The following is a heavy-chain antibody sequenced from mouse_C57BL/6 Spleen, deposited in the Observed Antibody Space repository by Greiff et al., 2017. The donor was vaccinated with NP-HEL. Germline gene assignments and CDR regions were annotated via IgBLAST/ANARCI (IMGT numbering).Heavy chain of an antibody. CDR1: GYTFTEYT. CDR3: ARHEARGGWLLRGGFAY. Sequence: VQLQQSGAELVKPGASVKLSCKASGYTFTEYTIHWVKQRSGQGLEWIGWFYPGSGSIKYNEKFKDKATLTADKSSSTVYMELSRLTSEDSAVYFCARHEARGGWLLRGGFAYWGQGTLVTVSA. V-gene: IGHV1-62-2*01. CDR2: FYPGSGSI. J-gene: IGHJ3*01. D-gene: IGHD2-3*01.